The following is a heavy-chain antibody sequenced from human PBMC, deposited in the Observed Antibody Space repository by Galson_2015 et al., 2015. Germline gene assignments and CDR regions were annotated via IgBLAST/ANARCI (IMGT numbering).Heavy chain of an antibody. J-gene: IGHJ4*02. CDR1: GFTFTDFW. D-gene: IGHD3-16*01. CDR3: ARVGDGGVFDY. Sequence: SLRLSCATSGFTFTDFWMSWVRQAPGKGPEWVANIKPDGNEKYYVDSVKGRFIISRNNAKNSFFLQMDNLRVEDTAVYYCARVGDGGVFDYWGQGTLVTVSS. CDR2: IKPDGNEK. V-gene: IGHV3-7*01.